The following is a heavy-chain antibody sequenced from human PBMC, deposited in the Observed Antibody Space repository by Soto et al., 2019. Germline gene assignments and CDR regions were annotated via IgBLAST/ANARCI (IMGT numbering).Heavy chain of an antibody. D-gene: IGHD3-22*01. CDR2: IYYSGST. CDR3: ASGGRARYYYDSSGYYWTFDY. V-gene: IGHV4-59*01. Sequence: SETLSLTCTVSGGSISSYYWSWIRQPPGKGLEWIGYIYYSGSTNYNPSLKSRVTMSVDTSKNQFSLKLSSVTAADTAVYYCASGGRARYYYDSSGYYWTFDYWRQGTLVTVSS. J-gene: IGHJ4*02. CDR1: GGSISSYY.